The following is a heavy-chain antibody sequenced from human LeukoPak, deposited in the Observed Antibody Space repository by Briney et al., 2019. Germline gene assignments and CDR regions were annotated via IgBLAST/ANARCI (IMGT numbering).Heavy chain of an antibody. D-gene: IGHD1-26*01. Sequence: GGSLRLSCAASGFTFSTYRMNWVHQAPGKGLEWLSYISSGSNTIFYADSVKGRFTISRDNAKNSLFLQVNSLRDEDTAVYYCARGSYYAPYYFDYWGQGTLVTVSS. V-gene: IGHV3-48*02. J-gene: IGHJ4*02. CDR2: ISSGSNTI. CDR1: GFTFSTYR. CDR3: ARGSYYAPYYFDY.